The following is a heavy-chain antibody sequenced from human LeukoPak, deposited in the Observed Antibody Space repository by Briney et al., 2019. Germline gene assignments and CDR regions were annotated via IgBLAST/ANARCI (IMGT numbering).Heavy chain of an antibody. CDR1: GGSFSGYY. CDR2: IDHSGST. J-gene: IGHJ4*02. CDR3: ARGLGYSSSKAYY. D-gene: IGHD6-6*01. Sequence: SETLSLTCAVYGGSFSGYYWSWIRQPPGKGLEWIGEIDHSGSTNYNPSLKSRVTISVDTSKNQFSLKLSSVTAADTAVYYCARGLGYSSSKAYYWGQGTLVTVSS. V-gene: IGHV4-34*01.